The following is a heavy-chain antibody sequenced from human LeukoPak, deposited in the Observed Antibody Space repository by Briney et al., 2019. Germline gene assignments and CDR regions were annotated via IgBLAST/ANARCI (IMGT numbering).Heavy chain of an antibody. CDR1: GYTLTELS. Sequence: GASVKVSCKVSGYTLTELSMRWVRQAPGKGLEWMGGFDPEDGETIYAQKFQGRVTMTEDTSTDTAYMELSSLRSEDTAVYYCATLDIVVVVAAPRGYDYWGQGTLVTVSS. CDR3: ATLDIVVVVAAPRGYDY. D-gene: IGHD2-15*01. V-gene: IGHV1-24*01. J-gene: IGHJ4*02. CDR2: FDPEDGET.